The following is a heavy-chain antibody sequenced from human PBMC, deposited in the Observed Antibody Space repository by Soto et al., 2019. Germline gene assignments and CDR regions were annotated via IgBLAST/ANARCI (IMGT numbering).Heavy chain of an antibody. CDR2: IGTAGDT. J-gene: IGHJ5*02. V-gene: IGHV3-13*01. D-gene: IGHD6-13*01. CDR3: ARGLGSLNWFDP. Sequence: GGSLRLSCAASGFTFSSYDMHWVRQATGKGLEWVSAIGTAGDTYYPGSVKGRFTISRENAKNSLYLQMNSLRAEDTAVYYCARGLGSLNWFDPWGQGTLVTVSS. CDR1: GFTFSSYD.